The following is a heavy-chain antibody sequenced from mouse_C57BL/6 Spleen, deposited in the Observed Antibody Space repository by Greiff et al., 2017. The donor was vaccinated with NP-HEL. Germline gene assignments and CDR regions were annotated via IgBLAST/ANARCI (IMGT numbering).Heavy chain of an antibody. CDR3: ARGSSNPFAY. V-gene: IGHV1-52*01. CDR2: IDPSDSET. J-gene: IGHJ3*01. D-gene: IGHD2-5*01. CDR1: GYTFTSYW. Sequence: QVQLQQSGAELVRPGSSVKLSCKASGYTFTSYWMHWVKQRPIQGLEWIGNIDPSDSETHYNQKFKDKATLTVDKSSSTAYMQLSSLTSEDSAVYYCARGSSNPFAYWGQGTLVTVSA.